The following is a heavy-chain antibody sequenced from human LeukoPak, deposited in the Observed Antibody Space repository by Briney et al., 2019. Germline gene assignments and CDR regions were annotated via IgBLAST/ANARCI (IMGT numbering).Heavy chain of an antibody. CDR2: IYPGDSDT. D-gene: IGHD3-22*01. CDR3: ARPFYYDSSGYPPYYGMDV. V-gene: IGHV5-51*01. J-gene: IGHJ6*02. Sequence: GESLKISCKGSGYSFTSYWIGWVRQMPGKGLEWMGIIYPGDSDTRYSPSFQGQVTISADKSISTAYLQWSSLKASDTAVYYCARPFYYDSSGYPPYYGMDVWGQGTTVTVSS. CDR1: GYSFTSYW.